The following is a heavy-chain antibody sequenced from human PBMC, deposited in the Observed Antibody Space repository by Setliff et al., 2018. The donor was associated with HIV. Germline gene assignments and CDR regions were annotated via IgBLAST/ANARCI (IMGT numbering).Heavy chain of an antibody. CDR3: ARVGVDVVRHYYYYMDV. J-gene: IGHJ6*03. V-gene: IGHV4-59*01. Sequence: SETLSLTCTVSGDSISSYYWSWIRQPPGKGLEWIGYIYYSGSTNYNPSLKSRVTISVDTSKNQFSLKLSSVTAADTAVYYCARVGVDVVRHYYYYMDVWGKGTTVTVSS. D-gene: IGHD3-10*01. CDR2: IYYSGST. CDR1: GDSISSYY.